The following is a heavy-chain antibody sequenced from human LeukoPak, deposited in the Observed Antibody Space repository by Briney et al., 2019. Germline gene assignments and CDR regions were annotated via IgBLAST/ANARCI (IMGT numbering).Heavy chain of an antibody. V-gene: IGHV4-39*01. CDR3: ARLIYFYYYMDV. CDR1: GGSISSGSYH. CDR2: TYYSGTT. Sequence: SETLSLTCTVSGGSISSGSYHWGWIRQPPGKGLEWIGSTYYSGTTYYNPPLKSRVTISVDTSKNQFSLKLSSVTAADTALYYCARLIYFYYYMDVWGKGTTVTVSS. J-gene: IGHJ6*03.